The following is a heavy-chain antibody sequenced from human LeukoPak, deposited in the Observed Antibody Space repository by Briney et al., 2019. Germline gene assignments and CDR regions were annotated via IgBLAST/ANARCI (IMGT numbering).Heavy chain of an antibody. J-gene: IGHJ2*01. CDR3: ARDSDWTGYFDL. CDR1: GGSISSGDYY. D-gene: IGHD2-21*02. Sequence: SETLSFTCTVSGGSISSGDYYWSWIRQPPGEGLEWIGYIYYSGSTYYNPSLKSRVTISVDTSKNQFSLKLSSVTAADTAVYYCARDSDWTGYFDLWGRGTLVTVSS. V-gene: IGHV4-30-4*08. CDR2: IYYSGST.